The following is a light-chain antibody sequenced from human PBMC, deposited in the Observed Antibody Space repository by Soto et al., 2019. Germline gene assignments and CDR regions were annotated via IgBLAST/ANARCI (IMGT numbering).Light chain of an antibody. CDR2: AAS. CDR3: QQSCSPPRT. J-gene: IGKJ2*02. V-gene: IGKV1-39*01. Sequence: DIQMTQSPSSLSASVGDRVTITCRASQSISSYLICYQQKAGTAPKLLLYAASSLQGVVPSRFSGSGSGADFTLTISSLQAEDFAKYHYQQSCSPPRTFGQGTKLEIK. CDR1: QSISSY.